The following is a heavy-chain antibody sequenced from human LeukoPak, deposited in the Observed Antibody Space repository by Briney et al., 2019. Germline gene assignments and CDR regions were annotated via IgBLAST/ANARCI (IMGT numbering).Heavy chain of an antibody. CDR1: GFTFSSYW. CDR3: ARDRPSGTVVPAATSGYFQH. V-gene: IGHV3-7*03. CDR2: IKKDGSEK. D-gene: IGHD2-2*01. Sequence: GGSLRLSCAASGFTFSSYWMSWVRQAPGKGLEWVANIKKDGSEKYYVDSVKGRFTISRDNPKNSLYLQMNSLRAEDTAVYYCARDRPSGTVVPAATSGYFQHWGQGTLVTVSS. J-gene: IGHJ1*01.